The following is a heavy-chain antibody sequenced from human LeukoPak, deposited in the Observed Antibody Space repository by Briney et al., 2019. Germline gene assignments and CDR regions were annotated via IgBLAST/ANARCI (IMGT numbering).Heavy chain of an antibody. J-gene: IGHJ4*02. CDR3: ARGPYYYDSSGYDY. V-gene: IGHV4-34*01. CDR1: GGSFSGYY. D-gene: IGHD3-22*01. CDR2: INHSGST. Sequence: SETLSLTCAVYGGSFSGYYWSWIRQPPGKWLEWIGEINHSGSTNYNPSLKSRVTISVDTSKNQFSLKLRSVTAADTAVYYCARGPYYYDSSGYDYWGQGTLVTVSS.